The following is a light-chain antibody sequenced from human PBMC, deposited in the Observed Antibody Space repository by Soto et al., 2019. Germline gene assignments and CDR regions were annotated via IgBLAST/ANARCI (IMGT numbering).Light chain of an antibody. CDR3: QQYGSSPSLT. V-gene: IGKV3-20*01. CDR2: GAS. CDR1: QSVSSSY. J-gene: IGKJ4*01. Sequence: EIALTQSPGTLSLSPGERATLSCRASQSVSSSYLAWYQQKPGQAPRLLIYGASSRATGIPDRFSGSGSGTGFTLTISRLEPEDFAVYYCQQYGSSPSLTFGGGTKVEI.